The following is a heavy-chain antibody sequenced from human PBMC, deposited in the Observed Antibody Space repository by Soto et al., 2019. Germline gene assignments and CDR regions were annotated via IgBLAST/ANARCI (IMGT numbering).Heavy chain of an antibody. D-gene: IGHD6-6*01. Sequence: GSLRLSCAASGFTFSSYGMSWVRQAPGKGLEWVSTISGSGGSTYYADSVKGRFTISRDNSKNTLYLQMNGLRAEDTAVYYCAKGVYSTSSYFDYWGQGTLVTVSS. J-gene: IGHJ4*02. CDR3: AKGVYSTSSYFDY. CDR2: ISGSGGST. CDR1: GFTFSSYG. V-gene: IGHV3-23*01.